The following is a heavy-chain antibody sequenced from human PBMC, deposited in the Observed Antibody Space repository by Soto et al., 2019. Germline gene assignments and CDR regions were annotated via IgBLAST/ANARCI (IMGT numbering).Heavy chain of an antibody. D-gene: IGHD2-15*01. CDR2: IDPSDSYT. CDR1: GYSFTSYW. Sequence: GESLKISCKGSGYSFTSYWISWVRQMPGKGLEWMGRIDPSDSYTNYSPSFQGHVTISADKSISTAYLQWSSLKASDTAMYYCARSDVVVVAATGFGYYYYGMDVWGQGTTVTSP. J-gene: IGHJ6*02. V-gene: IGHV5-10-1*01. CDR3: ARSDVVVVAATGFGYYYYGMDV.